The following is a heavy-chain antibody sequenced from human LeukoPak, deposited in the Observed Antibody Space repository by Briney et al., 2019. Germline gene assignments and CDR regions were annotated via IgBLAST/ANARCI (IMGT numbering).Heavy chain of an antibody. D-gene: IGHD3-22*01. CDR3: ARGRGDSKGTSFDF. J-gene: IGHJ4*02. CDR1: GGSMNNYY. CDR2: IYHTGSA. V-gene: IGHV4-59*01. Sequence: PSETLSLTCTVSGGSMNNYYWSWIRQSPGKGLEWVGYIYHTGSATYKPSLKSRVTLSLDMSKNQFSLRPNSVTAADTAVYYCARGRGDSKGTSFDFWGQGTLVTVSS.